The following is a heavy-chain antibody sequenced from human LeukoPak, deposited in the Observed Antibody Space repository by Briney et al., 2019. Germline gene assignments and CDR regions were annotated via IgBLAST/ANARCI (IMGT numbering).Heavy chain of an antibody. CDR3: ARQRNIYKNLDV. CDR1: GFTFSSYS. J-gene: IGHJ6*04. Sequence: GGSLRLSCAASGFTFSSYSMNWVRQAPGKGLEWVSYISSSSSTIYYADSVKGRFAISRDNAENSLYLQMNSLRAEDTAVYYCARQRNIYKNLDVWGKGTTVTVSS. CDR2: ISSSSSTI. V-gene: IGHV3-48*01. D-gene: IGHD1-14*01.